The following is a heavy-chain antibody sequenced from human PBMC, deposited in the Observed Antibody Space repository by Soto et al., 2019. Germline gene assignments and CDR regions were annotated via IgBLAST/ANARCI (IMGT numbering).Heavy chain of an antibody. J-gene: IGHJ4*02. CDR2: ISYDGSNK. D-gene: IGHD2-2*01. V-gene: IGHV3-30-3*01. Sequence: QVQLVESGGGVVQPGRSLRLSCAASGFTFSSYAMHWVRQAPGKGLEWVAVISYDGSNKYYADSVKGRFTISRDNCKNTLYLQMNSVRAEDTAVYYCAREVGGVGPAAMDYWGQGTLVSVST. CDR1: GFTFSSYA. CDR3: AREVGGVGPAAMDY.